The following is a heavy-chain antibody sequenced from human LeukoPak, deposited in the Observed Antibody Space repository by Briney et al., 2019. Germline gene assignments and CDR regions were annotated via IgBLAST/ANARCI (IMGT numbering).Heavy chain of an antibody. J-gene: IGHJ2*01. CDR3: ARGSKDSTWPGGYFDL. CDR2: IYSSGST. CDR1: GGSISSFY. V-gene: IGHV4-59*01. D-gene: IGHD2-15*01. Sequence: ASETLFLTCTVSGGSISSFYWSWVRQTPGEALECIGYIYSSGSTNYNPSLKSRVTMSVDTSNNRFSLKLNSATAADTAVDYCARGSKDSTWPGGYFDLWGRGTLVTVSS.